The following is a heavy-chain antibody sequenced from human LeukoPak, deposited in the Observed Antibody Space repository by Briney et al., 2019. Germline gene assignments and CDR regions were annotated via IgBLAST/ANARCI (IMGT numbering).Heavy chain of an antibody. D-gene: IGHD3-10*01. Sequence: HAGGSLRLSCAASGFTFRNYVIHWVRQAPGKGLEWVAVTSSDLNVKLYADSVKGRFTISRDNSRSTLYLQMNSLRPEDTAIYYCAREGYYGSGSPPSLYFDYWGQGTLATVSS. CDR1: GFTFRNYV. V-gene: IGHV3-30-3*01. J-gene: IGHJ4*02. CDR2: TSSDLNVK. CDR3: AREGYYGSGSPPSLYFDY.